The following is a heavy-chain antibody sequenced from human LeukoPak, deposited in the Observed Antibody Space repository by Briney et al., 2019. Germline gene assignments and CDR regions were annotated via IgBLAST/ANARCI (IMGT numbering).Heavy chain of an antibody. CDR2: LYNSGST. CDR3: ARDYEQWLVQHAFDI. Sequence: SETLSLTCTVSGGSISSYYWSWMRQPPGKGLEWIGHLYNSGSTNYNPSLQSRVTISVDTSKNQFSLRLSSVTAADTAVYYCARDYEQWLVQHAFDIWGQGTMVTVSS. V-gene: IGHV4-4*08. CDR1: GGSISSYY. J-gene: IGHJ3*02. D-gene: IGHD6-19*01.